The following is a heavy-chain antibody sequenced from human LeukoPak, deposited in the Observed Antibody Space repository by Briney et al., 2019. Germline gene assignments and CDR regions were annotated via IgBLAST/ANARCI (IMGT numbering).Heavy chain of an antibody. V-gene: IGHV4-61*02. CDR2: ISSSGST. D-gene: IGHD2-2*01. Sequence: SETLSLTCTVSGDSISSGDYYWSWIRQPAGKGLEWIGRISSSGSTNYNPSLKSRVTISIDTSKNQVSLKLHSVTAADTAVYYCARRRDTAALFYRYYYLDVWGKGTTVTISS. CDR1: GDSISSGDYY. CDR3: ARRRDTAALFYRYYYLDV. J-gene: IGHJ6*03.